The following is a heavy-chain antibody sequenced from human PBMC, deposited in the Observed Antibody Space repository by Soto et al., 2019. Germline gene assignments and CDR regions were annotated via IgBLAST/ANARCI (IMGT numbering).Heavy chain of an antibody. CDR2: IWFDGIKE. J-gene: IGHJ6*02. CDR3: TRATFDV. Sequence: GGSLRLSCAVTGFDLTTYAMHWVRQTPDKGLEWVAIIWFDGIKEFYAESVRGRFTISIDTSKNTVFLQMNNVRAEDTALYYCTRATFDVWGQGTTVTVS. V-gene: IGHV3-33*01. CDR1: GFDLTTYA.